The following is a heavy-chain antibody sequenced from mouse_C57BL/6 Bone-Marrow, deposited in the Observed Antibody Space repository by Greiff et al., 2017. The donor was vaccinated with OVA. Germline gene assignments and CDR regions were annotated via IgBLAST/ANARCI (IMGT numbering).Heavy chain of an antibody. CDR1: GYSITSGYY. CDR2: ISYDGSN. V-gene: IGHV3-6*01. J-gene: IGHJ2*01. CDR3: ARIEGEGYGYDYFDY. Sequence: DVQLVESGPGLVKPSQSLSLTCSVTGYSITSGYYWNWIRQFPGNKLEWMGYISYDGSNNYNPSLKNRISITRDTSKNQFFLKLNSVTTEDTATYYCARIEGEGYGYDYFDYWGQGTTLTVSS. D-gene: IGHD2-2*01.